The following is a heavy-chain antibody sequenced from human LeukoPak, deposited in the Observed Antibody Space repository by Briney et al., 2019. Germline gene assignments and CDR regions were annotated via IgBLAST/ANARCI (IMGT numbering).Heavy chain of an antibody. V-gene: IGHV3-23*01. CDR1: GFTFSSYN. CDR2: ITGSGATTT. CDR3: AKKVAGSYSLDL. D-gene: IGHD3-10*01. J-gene: IGHJ5*02. Sequence: PGGSLRLSCAASGFTFSSYNMNWVRQAPGEGLEWVSHITGSGATTTYYADSVKGRLTIFRDNSKNTLYLQMNSLRAEDTAIYYCAKKVAGSYSLDLWGQGTLVTVSS.